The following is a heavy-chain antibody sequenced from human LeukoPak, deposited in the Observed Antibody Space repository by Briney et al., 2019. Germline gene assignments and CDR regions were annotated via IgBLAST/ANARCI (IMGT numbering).Heavy chain of an antibody. Sequence: ASVKVSCKASGYTFTSYDINWVRQATGQGLKWMGWMNPNNDNTGYAQKFQGRVSMTSNTSMYTAYMELSSLKSDDTAVYYCARAFGVVTNWFDPWGQGTLVTVSS. V-gene: IGHV1-8*01. D-gene: IGHD3-3*01. CDR1: GYTFTSYD. CDR2: MNPNNDNT. J-gene: IGHJ5*02. CDR3: ARAFGVVTNWFDP.